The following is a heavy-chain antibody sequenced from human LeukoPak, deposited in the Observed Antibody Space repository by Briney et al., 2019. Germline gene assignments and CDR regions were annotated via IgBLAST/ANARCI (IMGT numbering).Heavy chain of an antibody. J-gene: IGHJ4*02. CDR3: ASAAGPFDN. CDR1: GFSFSSYG. D-gene: IGHD6-13*01. CDR2: IWYDGSNK. Sequence: GESLRLSCAASGFSFSSYGMHWVRQAPGKGLEWVAVIWYDGSNKYYADSVKGRFTISRDNSKNTLYLQMNSLRAEDTAVYYCASAAGPFDNWGQGTLVTVSS. V-gene: IGHV3-33*08.